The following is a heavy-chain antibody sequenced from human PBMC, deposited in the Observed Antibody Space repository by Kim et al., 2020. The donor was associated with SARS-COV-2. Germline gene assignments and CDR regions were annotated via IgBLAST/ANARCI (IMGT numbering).Heavy chain of an antibody. V-gene: IGHV4-59*01. Sequence: STNYNPALKSRVTISVDTSKNQFSLKLSSVTAADTAVYYCARDPHTSSSSWGQGTLVTVSS. CDR3: ARDPHTSSSS. D-gene: IGHD6-13*01. J-gene: IGHJ4*02. CDR2: ST.